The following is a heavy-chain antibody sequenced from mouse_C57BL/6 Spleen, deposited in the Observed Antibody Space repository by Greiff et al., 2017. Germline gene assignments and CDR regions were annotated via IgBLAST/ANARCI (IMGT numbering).Heavy chain of an antibody. D-gene: IGHD3-2*02. CDR2: IYPGSGNT. Sequence: VQLQQSGPELVKPGASVKISCKASGYSFTSYYIHWVKQRPGQGLEWIGWIYPGSGNTKYNEKFKGKATLTADTSSSTAYMQPSSLTSEDSAVYYCAKTAQAFYAMDYWGQGTSVTVSS. V-gene: IGHV1-66*01. CDR1: GYSFTSYY. J-gene: IGHJ4*01. CDR3: AKTAQAFYAMDY.